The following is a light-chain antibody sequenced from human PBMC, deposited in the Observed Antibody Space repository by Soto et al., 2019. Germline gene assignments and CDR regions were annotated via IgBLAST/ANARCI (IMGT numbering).Light chain of an antibody. Sequence: VMTQFPATLSASPGERVALSCRPSQSVNNRLAWYQQRPGQAPRLLIYSATLRAAGVPDRFTGRGSGTEFTLIISSLQSEDDGVYYCQQYNAWPPHTFGQGTRVE. CDR3: QQYNAWPPHT. J-gene: IGKJ2*01. V-gene: IGKV3D-15*01. CDR2: SAT. CDR1: QSVNNR.